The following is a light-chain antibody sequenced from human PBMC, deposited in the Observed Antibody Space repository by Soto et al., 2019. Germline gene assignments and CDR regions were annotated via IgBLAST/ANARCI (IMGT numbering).Light chain of an antibody. Sequence: LTQSPATLSLSPGERATLSCRASQSVSSYLAWYQQKPGKAPKLLIYAASTLQSGVASRFSGSGSATDFTLTISSLQPEDFATYYCQQLDSYPRTFGPGTKGISN. J-gene: IGKJ3*01. V-gene: IGKV1-9*01. CDR1: QSVSSY. CDR2: AAS. CDR3: QQLDSYPRT.